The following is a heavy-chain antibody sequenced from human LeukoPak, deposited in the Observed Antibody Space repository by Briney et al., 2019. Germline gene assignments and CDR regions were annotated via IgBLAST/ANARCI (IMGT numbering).Heavy chain of an antibody. J-gene: IGHJ3*02. D-gene: IGHD3-3*01. CDR1: GFTFINYS. CDR3: ARSITIHAFDI. CDR2: IYYSGST. V-gene: IGHV4-39*07. Sequence: PGGSLRLSCTASGFTFINYSMNWVRQPPGKGLEWIGNIYYSGSTYYNSSLKSRVTISVLTSKNQFSLKLSSVTAADTAVYYCARSITIHAFDIWGQGTMVTVSS.